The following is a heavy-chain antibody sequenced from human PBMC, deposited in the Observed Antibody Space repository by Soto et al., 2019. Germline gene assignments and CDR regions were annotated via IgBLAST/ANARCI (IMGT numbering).Heavy chain of an antibody. CDR3: ARHSSSWYVGWYFDL. V-gene: IGHV4-39*01. J-gene: IGHJ2*01. Sequence: QLQLQESGPGLVKPSETLSLTCTVSGGSISSSSYYWGWIRQPPGKGLEWIGSMDYSGSTYYNPSLKSRVTISVDTSRNQFSLKLSVVTATDTAVYYCARHSSSWYVGWYFDLWGRGTLVTVSS. CDR2: MDYSGST. D-gene: IGHD6-13*01. CDR1: GGSISSSSYY.